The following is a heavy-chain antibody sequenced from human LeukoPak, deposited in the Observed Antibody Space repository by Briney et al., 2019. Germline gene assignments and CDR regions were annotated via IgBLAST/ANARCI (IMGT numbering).Heavy chain of an antibody. CDR1: GFTFDDYA. J-gene: IGHJ4*02. D-gene: IGHD6-13*01. CDR3: AKDKIAAAGLD. V-gene: IGHV3-9*01. CDR2: ISWNSGSI. Sequence: SLRLSCAASGFTFDDYAMHWVRQAPGKGLEWVSGISWNSGSIGYADSVKGRFTISRDNAKNSLYLQMNSLRAEDTALYYCAKDKIAAAGLDWGQGTLVTVSS.